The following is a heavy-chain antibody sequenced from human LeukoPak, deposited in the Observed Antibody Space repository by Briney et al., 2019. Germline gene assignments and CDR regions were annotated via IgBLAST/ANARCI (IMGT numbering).Heavy chain of an antibody. J-gene: IGHJ3*02. D-gene: IGHD6-13*01. V-gene: IGHV1-2*04. CDR3: ARGISGIAAAGGAFDI. CDR2: INPNSGGT. Sequence: ASVKVSCKASGYTFTGYYMHWVRQAPGQGLEWMGWINPNSGGTNYAQKFQGWVTMTRDTSISTAYMELGRLRSDDTAVYYCARGISGIAAAGGAFDIWGQGTMVTVSS. CDR1: GYTFTGYY.